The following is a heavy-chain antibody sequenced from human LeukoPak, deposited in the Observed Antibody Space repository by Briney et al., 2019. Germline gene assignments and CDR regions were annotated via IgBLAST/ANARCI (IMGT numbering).Heavy chain of an antibody. D-gene: IGHD2-21*02. CDR3: ARDVHKQVMTAPNFDY. Sequence: ASVKVPCKASGYTFTSYYMHWVRQAPGQGLELMGIINPSGGSTSYAQKFQGRVTMTRDTSTSTVYMELSSLRSEDTAVYYCARDVHKQVMTAPNFDYWGQGTLVTVSS. J-gene: IGHJ4*02. V-gene: IGHV1-46*01. CDR2: INPSGGST. CDR1: GYTFTSYY.